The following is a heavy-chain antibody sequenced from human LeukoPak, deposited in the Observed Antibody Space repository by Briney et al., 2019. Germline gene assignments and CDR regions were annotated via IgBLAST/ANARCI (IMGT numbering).Heavy chain of an antibody. CDR3: ARDRPNYYGSDGHYYRRDGDY. J-gene: IGHJ4*02. V-gene: IGHV3-23*01. CDR1: GFTFSSYS. D-gene: IGHD3-22*01. CDR2: ISGSGGST. Sequence: PGGSLRLSCAASGFTFSSYSMSWVRQAPGKGLEWVSGISGSGGSTDYADSVKGRFTISRDNSKNTLYLQMHSLRAEDTAVYYCARDRPNYYGSDGHYYRRDGDYWGRGTLVSVSS.